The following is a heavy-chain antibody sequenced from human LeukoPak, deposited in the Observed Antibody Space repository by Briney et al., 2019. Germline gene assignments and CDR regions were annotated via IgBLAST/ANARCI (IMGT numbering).Heavy chain of an antibody. Sequence: SETLSLTCTVSDDSISDYYRGWIRQPPGKGLEWIGYFYNSGRSTYNPSLKSRVTISADTSKNHFSLKLNSVTTADTAVYYCARGKRNGYEATYFWPRGYFDYWGQGTLVTVSS. CDR3: ARGKRNGYEATYFWPRGYFDY. CDR2: FYNSGRS. V-gene: IGHV4-59*01. D-gene: IGHD5-24*01. J-gene: IGHJ4*02. CDR1: DDSISDYY.